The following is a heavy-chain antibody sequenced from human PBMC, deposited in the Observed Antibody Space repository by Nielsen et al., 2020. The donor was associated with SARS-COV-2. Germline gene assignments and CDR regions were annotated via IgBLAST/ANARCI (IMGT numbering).Heavy chain of an antibody. J-gene: IGHJ4*02. CDR1: GGSISTYN. CDR2: MSYSGST. CDR3: ARGFDY. Sequence: SETLSLTCTVSGGSISTYNWNWIRQPPGKGLEWIGSMSYSGSTNYNPSLKSRVTISVDTSKNQFSLKLSSVTAADTAVYYCARGFDYWGQGTLVTVSS. V-gene: IGHV4-59*01.